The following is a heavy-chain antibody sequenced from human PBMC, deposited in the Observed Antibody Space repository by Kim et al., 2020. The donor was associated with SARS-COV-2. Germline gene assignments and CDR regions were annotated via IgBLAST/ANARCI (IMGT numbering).Heavy chain of an antibody. J-gene: IGHJ4*02. CDR3: AKDMERAGGFSDDY. V-gene: IGHV3-30*18. CDR2: ISYDGSNK. CDR1: GFTFSSYG. Sequence: GGSLRLSCAASGFTFSSYGMHWVRQAPGKGLEWVAVISYDGSNKYYADSVKGRFTISRDNSKNTLYLQMNSLRAEDTAVYYCAKDMERAGGFSDDYWGQGTLVTVSS. D-gene: IGHD3-16*01.